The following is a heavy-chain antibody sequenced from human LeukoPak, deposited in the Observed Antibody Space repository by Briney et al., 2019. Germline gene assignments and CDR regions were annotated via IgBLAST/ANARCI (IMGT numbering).Heavy chain of an antibody. Sequence: GASVKVSCKASGGTFSSYAISWVRQAPGQGLEWMGRIIPILGIANYAQKFQGRVTITADKSTSTAYMELSSLRSEDTAVYYCAGGKYCSGGSCYGENYWGQGTLVTVSS. J-gene: IGHJ4*02. D-gene: IGHD2-15*01. CDR3: AGGKYCSGGSCYGENY. CDR1: GGTFSSYA. CDR2: IIPILGIA. V-gene: IGHV1-69*04.